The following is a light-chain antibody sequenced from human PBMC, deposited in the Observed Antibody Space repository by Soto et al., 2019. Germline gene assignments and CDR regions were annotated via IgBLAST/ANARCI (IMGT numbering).Light chain of an antibody. V-gene: IGKV3-15*01. Sequence: EIVMTQSPATLSVSPGERVTLSCRASQSVNNKVAWYQQKPGQAPRLLIFGASTRATGIPARFSGSGSVTEFTLTISSLQSEDFAVYYCQQRSNWLITFGQGTRLEIK. CDR1: QSVNNK. CDR3: QQRSNWLIT. J-gene: IGKJ5*01. CDR2: GAS.